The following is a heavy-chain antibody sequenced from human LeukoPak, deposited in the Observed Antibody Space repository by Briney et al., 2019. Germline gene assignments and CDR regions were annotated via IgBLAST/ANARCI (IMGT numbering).Heavy chain of an antibody. D-gene: IGHD2/OR15-2a*01. CDR3: AKIPQVGTTSVPNFDS. V-gene: IGHV3-23*01. CDR1: GFTFSKYA. CDR2: ISGSGDTT. Sequence: PGGSLRLSCAASGFTFSKYAINWVRQPPGKGLEWVSSISGSGDTTYYADSVKGRFTISRDNSRNTLYLQMSSLRVEDTAVYYCAKIPQVGTTSVPNFDSWGQGTLVTVSS. J-gene: IGHJ4*02.